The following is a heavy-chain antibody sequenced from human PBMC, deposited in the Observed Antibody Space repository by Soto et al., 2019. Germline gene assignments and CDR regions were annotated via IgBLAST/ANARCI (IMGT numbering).Heavy chain of an antibody. CDR2: IYYSGST. V-gene: IGHV4-30-4*01. D-gene: IGHD2-2*01. J-gene: IGHJ4*02. CDR3: ARGDDCSSTSCPGKIDY. Sequence: SETLSLTCTVSGGSIISGDYYFICIRQPPGKGLEWIGYIYYSGSTYYNPSLKSRVTISVDTSKNQFSLKLSSVTAADTAVYYCARGDDCSSTSCPGKIDYWGQGTLVTVSS. CDR1: GGSIISGDYY.